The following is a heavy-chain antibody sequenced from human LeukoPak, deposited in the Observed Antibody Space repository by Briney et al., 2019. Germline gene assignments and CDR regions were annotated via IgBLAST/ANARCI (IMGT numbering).Heavy chain of an antibody. V-gene: IGHV3-30*04. CDR2: ISYDGSNK. D-gene: IGHD1-26*01. J-gene: IGHJ4*02. Sequence: GGSLRLSCAASGFTFSSYAMHWVRQAPGKGLEWVAVISYDGSNKYYADSVKGRFTISRDNSKNTLYLQMNSLRAEDTAVYYCARAMPLGGATFDREVWGQGTLVTVS. CDR3: ARAMPLGGATFDREV. CDR1: GFTFSSYA.